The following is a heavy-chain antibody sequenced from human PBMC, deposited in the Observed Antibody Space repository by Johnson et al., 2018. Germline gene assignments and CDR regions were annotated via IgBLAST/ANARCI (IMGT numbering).Heavy chain of an antibody. V-gene: IGHV3-30*18. Sequence: VQLVESGGGVVQPGRSLRLSCAASGFTFRYYGMHWVRQAPGKGLEWLAAVSYDGDNQSYADSVKGRFTISKDNSKNTLYLQMKSLRTADTAVYYCAKLYHYDSSGYYYEVAFDIWGQGTLVTVSP. CDR1: GFTFRYYG. D-gene: IGHD3-22*01. J-gene: IGHJ3*02. CDR2: VSYDGDNQ. CDR3: AKLYHYDSSGYYYEVAFDI.